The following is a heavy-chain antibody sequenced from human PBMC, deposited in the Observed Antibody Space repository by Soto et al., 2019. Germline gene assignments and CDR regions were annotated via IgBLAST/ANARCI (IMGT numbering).Heavy chain of an antibody. J-gene: IGHJ4*02. V-gene: IGHV3-11*01. CDR3: ASSVGLKY. CDR1: GFSFSDYY. D-gene: IGHD1-26*01. CDR2: ISGSGAAAI. Sequence: QVQLLESGGGLVKPGGSLRLSCVASGFSFSDYYMTWIRQAPGKGLEWVSYISGSGAAAIYYADSVKGRFTISRDNAKNSLYLQMNSLRAEDTAVYYCASSVGLKYWGQGTLVTVSS.